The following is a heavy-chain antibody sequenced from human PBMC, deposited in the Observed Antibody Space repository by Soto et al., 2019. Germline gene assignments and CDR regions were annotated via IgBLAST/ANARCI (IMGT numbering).Heavy chain of an antibody. CDR1: GFTFDDYA. CDR2: ISWNSGSI. J-gene: IGHJ6*02. Sequence: LRLSCAASGFTFDDYAMHWVRQAPGKGLEWVSGISWNSGSIGYADSVKGRFTISRDNAKNSLYLQMNSLRAEDTALYYCAKDGSSRYSNYGGYGMDVWGQGTTVTVSS. CDR3: AKDGSSRYSNYGGYGMDV. V-gene: IGHV3-9*01. D-gene: IGHD4-4*01.